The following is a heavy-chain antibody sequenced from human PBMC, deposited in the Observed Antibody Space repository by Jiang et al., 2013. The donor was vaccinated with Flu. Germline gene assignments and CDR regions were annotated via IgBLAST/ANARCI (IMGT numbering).Heavy chain of an antibody. CDR3: ANSDYDVLTGIEYFKV. CDR1: GGSITSYY. J-gene: IGHJ1*01. V-gene: IGHV4-59*01. D-gene: IGHD3-9*01. CDR2: SFTSGST. Sequence: GSGLVKPSETLSLTCTVSGGSITSYYWNWIRQPPGKGRGVDWVVSFTSGSTNYNPLLKGRVTMSADTSKNQLSLRLRSVTAADAAVYYCANSDYDVLTGIEYFKVWGPGTRVTVSS.